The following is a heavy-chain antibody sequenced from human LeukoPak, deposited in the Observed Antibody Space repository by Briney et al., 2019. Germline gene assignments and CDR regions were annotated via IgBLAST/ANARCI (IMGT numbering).Heavy chain of an antibody. J-gene: IGHJ4*02. CDR3: ATSRGAH. Sequence: GGSLRLSCVASGFTFSNSWMSWVRQAPGKGLEWVANIKKDGSEKYYVDSMKGRFTISRDNAKNSLYLQMNSLRAEDTAVYYCATSRGAHWGQGTLVTVSS. D-gene: IGHD1-26*01. V-gene: IGHV3-7*05. CDR1: GFTFSNSW. CDR2: IKKDGSEK.